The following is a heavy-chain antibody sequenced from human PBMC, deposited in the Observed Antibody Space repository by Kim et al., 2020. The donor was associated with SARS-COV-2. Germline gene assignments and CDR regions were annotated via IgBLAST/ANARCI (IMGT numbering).Heavy chain of an antibody. V-gene: IGHV4-34*01. Sequence: SETLSLTCAVYGGSFSGYYWSWIRQPPGKGLEWIGEINHSGSTNYNPSLKSRVTISVDTSKNQFSLKLSSVTAAATAVYYCAREAITMVRGTPYGMDVWGQGTTVTVSS. CDR2: INHSGST. J-gene: IGHJ6*02. CDR3: AREAITMVRGTPYGMDV. D-gene: IGHD3-10*01. CDR1: GGSFSGYY.